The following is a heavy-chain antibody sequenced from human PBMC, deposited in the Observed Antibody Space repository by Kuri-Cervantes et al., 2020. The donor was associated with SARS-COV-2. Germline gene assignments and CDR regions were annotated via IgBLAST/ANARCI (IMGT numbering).Heavy chain of an antibody. CDR1: GYTFTSYY. D-gene: IGHD6-13*01. Sequence: ASVKVSCKASGYTFTSYYIHWVRQAPGQGLEWMGIINPSGGSTSYAQKFQGRVTMTRDTSTSTVYMELSSLRSEDTAVYYCARDAQPIAAAGPLDYWGQGTLVTVSS. J-gene: IGHJ4*02. V-gene: IGHV1-46*01. CDR2: INPSGGST. CDR3: ARDAQPIAAAGPLDY.